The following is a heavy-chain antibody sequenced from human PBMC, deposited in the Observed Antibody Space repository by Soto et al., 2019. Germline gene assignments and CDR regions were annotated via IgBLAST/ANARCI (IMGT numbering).Heavy chain of an antibody. V-gene: IGHV3-72*01. D-gene: IGHD1-26*01. CDR3: AREGDARWLDS. J-gene: IGHJ5*01. CDR2: LKDRSQNYAT. CDR1: GFSVSGWY. Sequence: EVQLVESGGDLVQPGGSARLSCAASGFSVSGWYMDWVRQAPGKGLEWVARLKDRSQNYATEYAASVKGRFTVSRHASQNSIFLQMNSLKIEDTAVYFCAREGDARWLDSWCQGALVTVS.